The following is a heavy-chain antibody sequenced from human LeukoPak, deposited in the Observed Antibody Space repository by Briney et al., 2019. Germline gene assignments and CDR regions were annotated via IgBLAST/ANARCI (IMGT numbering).Heavy chain of an antibody. Sequence: SETLSLTCTVSGYSISSGYYWGWIRPPPGKGLEWIGSIYHSGSTYYNPSLKSRVTISVDTSKNQFSLKLSSVTAADTAVYYCARVITPSRSRPYYYYYYMDVWGKGTTVTVSS. D-gene: IGHD1-14*01. CDR1: GYSISSGYY. J-gene: IGHJ6*03. V-gene: IGHV4-38-2*02. CDR2: IYHSGST. CDR3: ARVITPSRSRPYYYYYYMDV.